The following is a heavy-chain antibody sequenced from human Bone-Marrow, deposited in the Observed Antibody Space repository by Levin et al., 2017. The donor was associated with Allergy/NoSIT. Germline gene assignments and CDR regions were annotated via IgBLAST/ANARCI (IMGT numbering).Heavy chain of an antibody. D-gene: IGHD6-6*01. J-gene: IGHJ4*02. V-gene: IGHV1-46*01. CDR2: INPSGGST. Sequence: ASVKVSCKASGYTFTNYYIHWVRQAPGRGVELMGGINPSGGSTNYAQMFQGRVTMTRDTSTSTVYMELSSLRVEDTAVYYCARADINPEYSSTWYFDYWGQGTLVTVSS. CDR3: ARADINPEYSSTWYFDY. CDR1: GYTFTNYY.